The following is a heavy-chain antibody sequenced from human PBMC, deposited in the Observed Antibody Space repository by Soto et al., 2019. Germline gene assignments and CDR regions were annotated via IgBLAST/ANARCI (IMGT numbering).Heavy chain of an antibody. CDR3: ARGVRIGRFDYYYYYMDV. V-gene: IGHV4-59*01. J-gene: IGHJ6*03. Sequence: PSETLSLTCTVSGCSISSYYWSWIRQPPGKGLEWIGYIYYSGSTNYNPSLKSRVTISVDTSKNQFSLKLSSVTAADTAVYYCARGVRIGRFDYYYYYMDVWGKGTTVTVSS. CDR2: IYYSGST. CDR1: GCSISSYY. D-gene: IGHD2-21*01.